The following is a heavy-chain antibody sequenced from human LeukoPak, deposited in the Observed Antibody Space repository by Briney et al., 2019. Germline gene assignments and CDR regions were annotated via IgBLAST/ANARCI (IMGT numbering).Heavy chain of an antibody. D-gene: IGHD3-22*01. CDR2: ISGSGGST. J-gene: IGHJ3*02. CDR3: ARDSYYDSSGYPSVDAFDI. Sequence: PGGSLRLSCAASGFTFSSYAMSWVRQAPGKGLEWVSAISGSGGSTYYADSVKGRFTISRDNAKNSLYLQMNSLRDEDTAVYYCARDSYYDSSGYPSVDAFDIWGQGTMVTVSS. V-gene: IGHV3-23*01. CDR1: GFTFSSYA.